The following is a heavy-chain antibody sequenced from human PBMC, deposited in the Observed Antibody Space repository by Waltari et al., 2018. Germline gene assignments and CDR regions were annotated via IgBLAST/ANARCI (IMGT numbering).Heavy chain of an antibody. Sequence: QVQLQESGPGMVKPSETLSLTCTVSGGPISTSYWSWTRQPAGKGLEWIGRIYTSGSTNYNPSLKSRVTMSVDTSKNQFSLKLSSVTAADMAVYYCARDHSSSSTFDYWGQGTLVTVSS. D-gene: IGHD6-6*01. CDR2: IYTSGST. CDR1: GGPISTSY. CDR3: ARDHSSSSTFDY. V-gene: IGHV4-4*07. J-gene: IGHJ4*02.